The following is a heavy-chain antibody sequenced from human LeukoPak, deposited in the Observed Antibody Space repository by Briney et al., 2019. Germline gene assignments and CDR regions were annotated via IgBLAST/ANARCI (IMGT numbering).Heavy chain of an antibody. Sequence: PGRSLRLSCAASGFTFDDYAMHWVRQAPGKGLEWVSGISWNSGSIGYADSVKGRFTISRDNAKNSLYLQMNSLRAEDTALYYCAKDSYCSSTSCPIDYWGQGTLVTVSS. CDR3: AKDSYCSSTSCPIDY. J-gene: IGHJ4*02. CDR2: ISWNSGSI. V-gene: IGHV3-9*01. D-gene: IGHD2-2*01. CDR1: GFTFDDYA.